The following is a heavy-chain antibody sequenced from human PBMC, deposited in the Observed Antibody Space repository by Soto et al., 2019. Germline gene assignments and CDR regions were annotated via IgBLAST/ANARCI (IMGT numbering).Heavy chain of an antibody. D-gene: IGHD2-8*02. V-gene: IGHV1-2*02. CDR3: AREISGGGTLNWFDP. CDR2: VSPKSGGT. CDR1: GYNFSDYY. Sequence: QVQLVQSAAEVKKPGASVKVSCKASGYNFSDYYIHWVRQAPGQGLEWLGWVSPKSGGTNYAQKFKGRVTRTRDTSSNTVYLDLSGLTSDDTAVFYCAREISGGGTLNWFDPWGQGTLVTVSS. J-gene: IGHJ5*02.